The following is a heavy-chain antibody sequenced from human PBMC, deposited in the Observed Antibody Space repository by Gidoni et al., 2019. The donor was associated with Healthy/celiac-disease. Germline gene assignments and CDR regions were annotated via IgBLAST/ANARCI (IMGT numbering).Heavy chain of an antibody. D-gene: IGHD3-22*01. V-gene: IGHV4-59*01. Sequence: QVQLQESGPGLVKPSETLSLTCPVSGGSLSSYYWSWSRQPQGRGLEWIGYIYYSGSTNYNPSLKSRVTISVDTSKNQFSLKLSSVTAADTAVYYCARADSSGYYGRVFDYWGQGTLVTVSS. CDR3: ARADSSGYYGRVFDY. CDR2: IYYSGST. CDR1: GGSLSSYY. J-gene: IGHJ4*02.